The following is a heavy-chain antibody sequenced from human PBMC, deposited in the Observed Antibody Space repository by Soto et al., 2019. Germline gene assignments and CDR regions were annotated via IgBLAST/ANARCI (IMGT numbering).Heavy chain of an antibody. CDR2: IDPSDSYT. CDR1: GYSVTSYW. Sequence: GESLKISCKGSGYSVTSYWMSLVRQMPGKGLEWMGRIDPSDSYTNYSPSFQGHVTISADKSTSTAYLQWSSLKASDTAMYYCARHGSIGMDVWGQGTTVTVSS. J-gene: IGHJ6*02. CDR3: ARHGSIGMDV. V-gene: IGHV5-10-1*01. D-gene: IGHD5-12*01.